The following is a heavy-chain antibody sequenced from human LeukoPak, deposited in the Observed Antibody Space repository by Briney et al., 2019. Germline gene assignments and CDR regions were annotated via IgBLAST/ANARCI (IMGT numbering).Heavy chain of an antibody. D-gene: IGHD6-6*01. V-gene: IGHV4-59*01. Sequence: PSETLSLTCTVSGSSISSYYSSWIRHPPGEGLEWSGYIYYSGSTNYNPSLKSRVTISVDTSKSQFSLKLSSVTAADTAVYYCARVDPDSSSTLEVFDYWGQGTLVTVSS. CDR1: GSSISSYY. J-gene: IGHJ4*02. CDR2: IYYSGST. CDR3: ARVDPDSSSTLEVFDY.